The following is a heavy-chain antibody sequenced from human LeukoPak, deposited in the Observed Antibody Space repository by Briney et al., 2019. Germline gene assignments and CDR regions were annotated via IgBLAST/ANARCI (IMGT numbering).Heavy chain of an antibody. CDR2: ISSGAGDT. Sequence: GGSLGLSCAGTGFTFSAYSLNWVRQAPGKGLEWVSYISSGAGDTYYADSVKGRFTISRDNAQNSLYLQMNGLRDEDTAVYHCARSRSGNYFDYWGQGTLVSVSS. V-gene: IGHV3-48*02. J-gene: IGHJ4*02. CDR1: GFTFSAYS. D-gene: IGHD1-26*01. CDR3: ARSRSGNYFDY.